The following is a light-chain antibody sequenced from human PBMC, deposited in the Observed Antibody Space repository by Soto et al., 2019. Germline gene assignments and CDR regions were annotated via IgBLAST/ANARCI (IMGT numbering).Light chain of an antibody. Sequence: QSALTQPASVSGSPGQSITISCTGTSSDVGGYNYVSWYQQHPGKAPKLMIYDVSNRPSGVSNRFSGSKSGNTASLTISGLQAEDEADYYCSSYTSSSTPLFGGGTQVTVL. CDR3: SSYTSSSTPL. V-gene: IGLV2-14*01. CDR1: SSDVGGYNY. CDR2: DVS. J-gene: IGLJ2*01.